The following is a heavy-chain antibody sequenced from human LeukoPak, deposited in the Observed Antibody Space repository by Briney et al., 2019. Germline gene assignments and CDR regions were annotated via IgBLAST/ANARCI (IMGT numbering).Heavy chain of an antibody. D-gene: IGHD6-19*01. V-gene: IGHV3-23*01. CDR2: ISGSGGST. Sequence: PGGSLRLSCAASGFTFSRYAMSWVRQAPGKGLEWVSAISGSGGSTYYADSVKGRFTISRDNSKNTLYLQMNSLRAEDTAVYYCAKDTGRGGWYLGFDYWGQGTLVTVSS. CDR1: GFTFSRYA. CDR3: AKDTGRGGWYLGFDY. J-gene: IGHJ4*02.